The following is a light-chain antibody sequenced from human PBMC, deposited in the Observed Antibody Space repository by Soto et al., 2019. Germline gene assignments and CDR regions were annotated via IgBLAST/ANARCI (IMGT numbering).Light chain of an antibody. CDR1: SSDVGGYKY. CDR3: ASYTTSTTFV. CDR2: DGS. V-gene: IGLV2-14*03. Sequence: QSALTQPASVSGSPGQSITISCTGTSSDVGGYKYVSWYQHHPGKAPKLMIYDGSTRPSGVSNRFSGSKSGNTASLTISGLQAEDEADYYCASYTTSTTFVFGSGTKVTVL. J-gene: IGLJ6*01.